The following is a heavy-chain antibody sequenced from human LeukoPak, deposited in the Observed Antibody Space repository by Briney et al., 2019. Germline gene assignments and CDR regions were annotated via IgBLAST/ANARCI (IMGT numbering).Heavy chain of an antibody. D-gene: IGHD3-22*01. Sequence: GGSLRLSCAASGFTFSSNGMSWVRRAPGKGLEWVSSISGSGDKTYYADSVKGRFTISRDNSKSTMYLQMNSLRAEDTAVYHCAKTNGYYDLWGQGTLVIVSS. V-gene: IGHV3-23*01. CDR2: ISGSGDKT. CDR3: AKTNGYYDL. J-gene: IGHJ4*02. CDR1: GFTFSSNG.